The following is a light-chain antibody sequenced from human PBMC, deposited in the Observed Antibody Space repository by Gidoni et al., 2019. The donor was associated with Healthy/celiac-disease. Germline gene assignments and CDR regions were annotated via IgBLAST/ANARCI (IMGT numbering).Light chain of an antibody. J-gene: IGKJ3*01. Sequence: EIVLTQSPATLSVSPGDRATLSCRASQSVSSNLAWYQQKPGQAPRLLIYGASTRATGSPARFSGSGSGTEFTLTISSLQSEDFAVYDGQQYNNWPRGFTFGPGTKVDIK. CDR3: QQYNNWPRGFT. V-gene: IGKV3-15*01. CDR2: GAS. CDR1: QSVSSN.